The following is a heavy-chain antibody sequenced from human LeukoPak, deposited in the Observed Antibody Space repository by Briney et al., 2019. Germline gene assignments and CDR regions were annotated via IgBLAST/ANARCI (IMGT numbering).Heavy chain of an antibody. CDR2: INPNSGGT. J-gene: IGHJ5*02. CDR3: ARGYCSGGSCYRLFPWFDP. CDR1: GYTFTGYY. D-gene: IGHD2-15*01. V-gene: IGHV1-2*02. Sequence: ASVKVSCKASGYTFTGYYMHWVHQAPGQGLEWMGWINPNSGGTNYAQKFQGRVTMTSDPSISTAYMELRRMRSDDTAVYYCARGYCSGGSCYRLFPWFDPWSQGTLVTVSS.